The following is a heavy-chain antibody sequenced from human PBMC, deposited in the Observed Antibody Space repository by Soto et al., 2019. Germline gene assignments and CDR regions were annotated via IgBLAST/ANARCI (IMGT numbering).Heavy chain of an antibody. CDR2: VSHSGRT. CDR3: ARLLGGYDDYGGWFAP. D-gene: IGHD4-17*01. CDR1: GGSISPYS. Sequence: QVHLVESGPGLVKPSETLSLTCTISGGSISPYSWTWIRQSPGKGLEWIGYVSHSGRTFYTPSLKSRLTMSLDTSRSQFSLRLKSVSAADTAVYYCARLLGGYDDYGGWFAPWGQGPLVTVSS. J-gene: IGHJ5*02. V-gene: IGHV4-59*01.